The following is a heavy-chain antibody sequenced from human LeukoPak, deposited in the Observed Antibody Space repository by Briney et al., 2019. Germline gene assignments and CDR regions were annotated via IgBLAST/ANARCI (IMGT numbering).Heavy chain of an antibody. D-gene: IGHD6-13*01. V-gene: IGHV3-48*01. CDR3: ARDGEGGAAAGY. CDR2: ISDSSSHT. Sequence: GGSLRLSCAASGFTFSNYNMNWVRQAPGKGLEWVSFISDSSSHTFYSDSVMVRFTVSRDNVKNSLYLQMNGLRAEDTAIYYCARDGEGGAAAGYWGQGTLVTVSS. CDR1: GFTFSNYN. J-gene: IGHJ4*02.